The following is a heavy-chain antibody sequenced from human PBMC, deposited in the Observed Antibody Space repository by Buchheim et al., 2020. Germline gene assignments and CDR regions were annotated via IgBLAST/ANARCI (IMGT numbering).Heavy chain of an antibody. D-gene: IGHD1-26*01. CDR1: GFTFSNYA. J-gene: IGHJ4*02. CDR2: ISYDGSTK. Sequence: QVQLVESGGGVVQPGRSLRLSCAASGFTFSNYAMHWVRQAPGKGLEWVAVISYDGSTKYYADSVKGRFTISRDNPKNTLYLQMNSLRAEDTAVYYCAKDNSGSHYSFDYWGQGTL. V-gene: IGHV3-30-3*01. CDR3: AKDNSGSHYSFDY.